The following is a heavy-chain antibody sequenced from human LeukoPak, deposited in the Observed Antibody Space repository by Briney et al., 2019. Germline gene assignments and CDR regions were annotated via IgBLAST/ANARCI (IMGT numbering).Heavy chain of an antibody. CDR1: GFTFSSYG. Sequence: GGSLRLSCAASGFTFSSYGMHWVRQAPGKGLEWLAVIWYDGSNIYYADPVKGRFAISRDNSKNTLCLQINSLRAEDTAVYYCARARNDYDTSSFSALDYWGQGALVTVSS. CDR2: IWYDGSNI. J-gene: IGHJ4*02. V-gene: IGHV3-33*01. CDR3: ARARNDYDTSSFSALDY. D-gene: IGHD3-22*01.